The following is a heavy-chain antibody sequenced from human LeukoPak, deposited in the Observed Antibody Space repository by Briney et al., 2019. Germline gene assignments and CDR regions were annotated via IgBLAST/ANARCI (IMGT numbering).Heavy chain of an antibody. D-gene: IGHD3-22*01. V-gene: IGHV1-2*02. J-gene: IGHJ5*02. CDR2: INPNSGGT. CDR3: ARVGSPMIVVVSYNWFDP. CDR1: GYTFTGYY. Sequence: ASVKVSRKASGYTFTGYYMHWVRQAPGQGLEWMGWINPNSGGTNYAQKFQGRVTMTRDTSISTAYMELSRLRSDDTAVYYCARVGSPMIVVVSYNWFDPWGQGTLVTVTS.